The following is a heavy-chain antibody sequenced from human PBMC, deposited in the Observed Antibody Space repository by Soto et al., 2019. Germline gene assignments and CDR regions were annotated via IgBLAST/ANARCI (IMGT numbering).Heavy chain of an antibody. CDR2: ISGSGGST. D-gene: IGHD3-16*01. V-gene: IGHV3-23*01. CDR1: GFTFSSYA. Sequence: GGSLRLSCAASGFTFSSYAMSWVRQAPGKGLEWVSAISGSGGSTYYADSVKGRFTISRDNSKNTLYLQMNSLRAEDTAVYYCAKDRSVFMITFRAEYYYGMDVWGQGTTVTVSS. J-gene: IGHJ6*02. CDR3: AKDRSVFMITFRAEYYYGMDV.